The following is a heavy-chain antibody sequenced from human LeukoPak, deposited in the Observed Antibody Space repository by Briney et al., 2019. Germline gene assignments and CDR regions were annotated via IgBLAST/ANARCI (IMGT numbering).Heavy chain of an antibody. J-gene: IGHJ4*02. CDR2: ISGSGGST. V-gene: IGHV3-23*01. D-gene: IGHD5-12*01. CDR3: ARGDSGYDLRFDY. Sequence: PGGSLRLSCAASGFTFSSYGMSWVRQAPGKGLEWVSAISGSGGSTYYADSVKGRFTISRDNSKNTLYLQMNSLRAEDTAVYYCARGDSGYDLRFDYWGQGTLVTVSS. CDR1: GFTFSSYG.